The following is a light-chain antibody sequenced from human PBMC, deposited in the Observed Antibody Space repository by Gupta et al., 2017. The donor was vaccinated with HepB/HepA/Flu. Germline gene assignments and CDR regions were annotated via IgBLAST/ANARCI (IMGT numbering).Light chain of an antibody. V-gene: IGLV3-21*04. CDR2: YDS. CDR3: QVWDSSSDHVV. J-gene: IGLJ2*01. Sequence: SYVLHPPTSVDVAPGETARISCGGNNIGSKSVHWYQQKPGQAPVLVIYYDSDRPSGIPERFSGSNSGNTATLTISRVEAGDEADYYCQVWDSSSDHVVFGGGTKLTVL. CDR1: NIGSKS.